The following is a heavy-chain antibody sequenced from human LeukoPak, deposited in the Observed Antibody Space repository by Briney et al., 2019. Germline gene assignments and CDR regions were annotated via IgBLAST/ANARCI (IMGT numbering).Heavy chain of an antibody. Sequence: KPGGSLRLSCAASGFTFSNFAMTWVRQAPGKGLEWVSSIFGSSSTYYAGSLKGRFTISRDNAKNSLYLQMNSLRAEDTAVYYCARIGAGSSRDYWGQGTLVTVCS. V-gene: IGHV3-21*01. CDR3: ARIGAGSSRDY. CDR2: IFGSSST. J-gene: IGHJ4*02. CDR1: GFTFSNFA. D-gene: IGHD6-13*01.